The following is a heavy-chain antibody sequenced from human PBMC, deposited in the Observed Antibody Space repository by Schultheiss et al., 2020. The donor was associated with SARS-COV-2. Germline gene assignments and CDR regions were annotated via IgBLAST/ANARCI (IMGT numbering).Heavy chain of an antibody. Sequence: SETLSLTCTVSGGSISSGGYYWNWIRQHPGKGLEWIGYIHYSGGTHYSPSLKGRVIMSQETSKNQVSLKLRSVTAADTAMYFCARSVTGHDSDFRFAPWGQGTLVTVSS. V-gene: IGHV4-31*03. CDR3: ARSVTGHDSDFRFAP. CDR2: IHYSGGT. CDR1: GGSISSGGYY. D-gene: IGHD5-12*01. J-gene: IGHJ5*02.